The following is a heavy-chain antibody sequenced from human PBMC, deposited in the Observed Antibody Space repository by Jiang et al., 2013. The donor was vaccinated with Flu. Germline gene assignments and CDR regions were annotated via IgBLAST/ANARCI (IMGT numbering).Heavy chain of an antibody. CDR2: IYYSGST. Sequence: ETLSLTCTVSGGSISSSSYYWGWIRQPPGKGLEWIGSIYYSGSTYYNPSLKSRVTISVDTSKNQFSLKLSSVTAADTAVYYCASSGVAAGTAGVYYYYYMDVWGKGTTVTVSS. J-gene: IGHJ6*03. CDR3: ASSGVAAGTAGVYYYYYMDV. CDR1: GGSISSSSYY. V-gene: IGHV4-39*07. D-gene: IGHD6-13*01.